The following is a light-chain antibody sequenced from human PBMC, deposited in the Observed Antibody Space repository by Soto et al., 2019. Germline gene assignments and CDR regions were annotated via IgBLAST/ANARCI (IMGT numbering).Light chain of an antibody. CDR1: QSVSDN. CDR3: QQYDYWPPYT. J-gene: IGKJ2*01. Sequence: EIMMTQSPATLSVSPGERAIVSCRASQSVSDNLAWYQQTPGRAPRLLIYGASIRATGVPARFSGSGSGTEFTLTISSLQSEDFAVYYCQQYDYWPPYTFGQGTKVEIK. CDR2: GAS. V-gene: IGKV3-15*01.